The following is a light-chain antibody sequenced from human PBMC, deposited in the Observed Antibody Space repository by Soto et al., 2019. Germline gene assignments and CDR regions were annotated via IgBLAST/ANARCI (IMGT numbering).Light chain of an antibody. CDR3: QQYGSSPWT. CDR1: ASVSSSY. V-gene: IGKV3-20*01. Sequence: IVLTQSPGTLSLSPGERATLSCRASASVSSSYLAWYQQKPGQAPRLLIYGASSRATGIPDRFSGSGSGTDFTLTISRLEPEDFAVYYCQQYGSSPWTFGQGTKVDIK. J-gene: IGKJ1*01. CDR2: GAS.